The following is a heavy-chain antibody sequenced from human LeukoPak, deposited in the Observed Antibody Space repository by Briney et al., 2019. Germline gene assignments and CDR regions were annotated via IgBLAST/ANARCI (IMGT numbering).Heavy chain of an antibody. J-gene: IGHJ4*02. D-gene: IGHD1-7*01. CDR3: ARDDVSMELLYYYFDY. CDR1: GLTFWSYS. Sequence: GGPLTLPCSASGLTFWSYSKIWLRHAPGRALEWVANIKQGGSKKYYVDSVKGRFTISRDNAKNSLYLQMNSLRAEDTAVYYCARDDVSMELLYYYFDYWGQGTLVTVSS. V-gene: IGHV3-7*01. CDR2: IKQGGSKK.